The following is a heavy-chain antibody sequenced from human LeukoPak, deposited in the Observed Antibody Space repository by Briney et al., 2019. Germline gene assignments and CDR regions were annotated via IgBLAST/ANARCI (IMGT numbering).Heavy chain of an antibody. Sequence: SETLSLTCTVSGGSISSYYWSWIRQPPGKGLEWIGYIYYSGTTNYNPSLKSRVTISVDTSKNQFSLKLSSVTAADTAVYYCARQPGYSSSWYDYWGQGTLVTVSS. V-gene: IGHV4-59*08. CDR3: ARQPGYSSSWYDY. J-gene: IGHJ4*02. CDR1: GGSISSYY. D-gene: IGHD6-13*01. CDR2: IYYSGTT.